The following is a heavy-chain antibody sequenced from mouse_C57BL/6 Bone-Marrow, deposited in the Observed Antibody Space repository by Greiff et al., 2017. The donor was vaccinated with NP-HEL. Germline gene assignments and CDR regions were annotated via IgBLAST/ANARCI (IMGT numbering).Heavy chain of an antibody. CDR2: ISSGGSYT. CDR3: ARLPFYGSSYGYFDY. J-gene: IGHJ2*01. D-gene: IGHD1-1*01. V-gene: IGHV5-6*01. Sequence: EVQLVESGGDLVKPGGSLKLSCAASGFTFSSYGMSWVRQTPDKRLEWVATISSGGSYTYYPDSVKGRFTISRDNAKNTLYLQMSSLKSEDTAMYYCARLPFYGSSYGYFDYWGQGTTLTVSS. CDR1: GFTFSSYG.